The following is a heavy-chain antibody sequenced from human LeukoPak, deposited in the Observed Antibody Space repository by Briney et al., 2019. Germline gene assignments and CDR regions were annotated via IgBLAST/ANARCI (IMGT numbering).Heavy chain of an antibody. CDR3: ARVPWLVRSFFDL. Sequence: PGGSLRLSCAASGFTFDDYAMHWVRQAPGKGLEWVSLISWNGASTYYADSVKGRFTISRDNSKNTLYLQMNSLRAEDTAVYYCARVPWLVRSFFDLWGRGTLVTVSS. CDR2: ISWNGAST. V-gene: IGHV3-43D*03. CDR1: GFTFDDYA. D-gene: IGHD6-19*01. J-gene: IGHJ2*01.